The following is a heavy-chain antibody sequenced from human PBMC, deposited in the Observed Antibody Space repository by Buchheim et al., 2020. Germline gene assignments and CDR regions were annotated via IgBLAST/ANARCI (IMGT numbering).Heavy chain of an antibody. CDR3: ASASYGDFGYYYGLDV. J-gene: IGHJ6*02. CDR1: GFTFSSYW. V-gene: IGHV3-7*01. CDR2: IKQDGSEK. Sequence: EVQLVESGGGLVQPGGSLRLSCAASGFTFSSYWMSWVRQAPGKGLEWVANIKQDGSEKYYVDSVKGRFTISRDNAKNSLYLQMNSLRAEDTAVYYCASASYGDFGYYYGLDVWGQGTT. D-gene: IGHD4-17*01.